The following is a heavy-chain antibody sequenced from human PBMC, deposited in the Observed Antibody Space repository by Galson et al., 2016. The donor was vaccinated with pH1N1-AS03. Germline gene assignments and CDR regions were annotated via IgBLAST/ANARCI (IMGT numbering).Heavy chain of an antibody. CDR3: TRDGTDTYFDFAF. V-gene: IGHV3-48*03. CDR2: ITGVGVTM. J-gene: IGHJ4*02. D-gene: IGHD2/OR15-2a*01. CDR1: GFAFRSHS. Sequence: SLRLSCAASGFAFRSHSMNWVRQAPGKGLEWISYITGVGVTMYGDSVRGRFVLSRDNAKNSVSLQMNSLRAEDTAIYYCTRDGTDTYFDFAFWGQGTLVTVSS.